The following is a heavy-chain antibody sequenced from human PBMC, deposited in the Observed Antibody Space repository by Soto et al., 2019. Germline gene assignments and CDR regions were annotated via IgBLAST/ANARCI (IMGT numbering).Heavy chain of an antibody. CDR2: FFHTGNT. J-gene: IGHJ4*02. CDR1: GXSISSSVW. D-gene: IGHD7-27*01. V-gene: IGHV4-4*02. Sequence: XTLSLPCAVSGXSISSSVWWTWVLQPPGKGLEWIGEFFHTGNTNYNPSLKSRVTMSVDKSTNEFSMKVTSVTAEDTAMYYCARKAWVRFDYWGQGALATVSS. CDR3: ARKAWVRFDY.